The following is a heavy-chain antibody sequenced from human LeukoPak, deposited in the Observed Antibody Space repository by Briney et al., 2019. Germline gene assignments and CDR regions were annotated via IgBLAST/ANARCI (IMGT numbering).Heavy chain of an antibody. V-gene: IGHV4-34*01. CDR2: VTHTGFT. J-gene: IGHJ4*02. CDR3: ASRHIYSNYVDY. CDR1: GGSFSDYY. D-gene: IGHD4-11*01. Sequence: SETLSLTCAVYGGSFSDYYWSWLRQPPGRGLEWIGEVTHTGFTNYNPSLESRVVISVDTYNNQFSLKAGSVAAADTAVYYCASRHIYSNYVDYWGQGTLVTVSS.